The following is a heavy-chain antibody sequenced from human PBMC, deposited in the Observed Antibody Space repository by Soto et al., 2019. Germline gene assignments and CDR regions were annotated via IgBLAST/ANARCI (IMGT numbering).Heavy chain of an antibody. CDR3: ARVHHFGVIED. CDR2: IYHNGAT. Sequence: QLQLQESGSGLVKPSQTLSLTYAASGGSINSGGYSWSLIRLPLGKGLEWIGYIYHNGATQYNPSLKSRLTISVDRSKNQFSLKLSSVTAADTAVYYCARVHHFGVIEDWGPGTLVTVSS. D-gene: IGHD3-3*01. J-gene: IGHJ4*02. V-gene: IGHV4-30-2*01. CDR1: GGSINSGGYS.